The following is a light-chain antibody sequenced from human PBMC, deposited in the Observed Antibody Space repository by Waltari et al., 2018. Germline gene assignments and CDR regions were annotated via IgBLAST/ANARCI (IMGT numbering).Light chain of an antibody. CDR2: GAS. Sequence: EVVLTQSPATLAVSPGERATLSCRASQNLSSLLAWYQQKPGQAPRLLIYGASTRATGIPARFSGSGSGTEFTLTISSLQSEDFAVYYCQHYNNWPPWTFGQGTKVEIK. CDR1: QNLSSL. V-gene: IGKV3-15*01. CDR3: QHYNNWPPWT. J-gene: IGKJ1*01.